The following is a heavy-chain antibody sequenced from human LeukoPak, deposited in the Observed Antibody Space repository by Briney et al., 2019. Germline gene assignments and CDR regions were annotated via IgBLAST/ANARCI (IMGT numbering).Heavy chain of an antibody. D-gene: IGHD4-23*01. J-gene: IGHJ4*02. Sequence: GESLKISCQASGYRFSDYWIGWVRQMPGKGLEGMGITYPDDSDTKYSPSFQGQVSISADKSINTAYLQWSSLKASDTAIFYCARLDYGGSEVVDYWGQGTLVTVSS. V-gene: IGHV5-51*01. CDR1: GYRFSDYW. CDR2: TYPDDSDT. CDR3: ARLDYGGSEVVDY.